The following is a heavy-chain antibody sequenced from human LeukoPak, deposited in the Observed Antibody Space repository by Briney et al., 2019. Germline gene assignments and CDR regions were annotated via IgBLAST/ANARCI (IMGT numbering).Heavy chain of an antibody. Sequence: GGSLRLSCEASGINFRKYGMNWVRQAPGKGLEWVAFIRYDGSNKYYADSVKGRFTISRDNSKNTLYLQMNSLRAEDTAVYYCAKVGSLGHIVVVTAIPWYYYYMDVWGKGTTVTISS. CDR3: AKVGSLGHIVVVTAIPWYYYYMDV. V-gene: IGHV3-30*02. D-gene: IGHD2-21*02. J-gene: IGHJ6*03. CDR2: IRYDGSNK. CDR1: GINFRKYG.